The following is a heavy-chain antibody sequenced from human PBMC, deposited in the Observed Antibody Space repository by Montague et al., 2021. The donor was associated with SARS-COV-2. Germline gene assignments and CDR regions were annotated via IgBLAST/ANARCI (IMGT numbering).Heavy chain of an antibody. J-gene: IGHJ4*02. CDR1: GFSVGINY. CDR2: IYAGGGR. V-gene: IGHV3-53*04. CDR3: ARDLVGWAYYFDY. D-gene: IGHD3-9*01. Sequence: SLRLSFSASGFSVGINYMSWVRQTPGKGLEWLSIIYAGGGRYYADSVKGRFTISRHNSEDTLYLQMNSLRAEDTAVYYCARDLVGWAYYFDYWGQGTLVTVSS.